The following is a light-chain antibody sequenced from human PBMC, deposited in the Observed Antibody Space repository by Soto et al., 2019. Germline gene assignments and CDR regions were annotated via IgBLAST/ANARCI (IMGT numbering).Light chain of an antibody. V-gene: IGLV2-14*01. CDR1: SSDVGGYNY. CDR2: EVI. CDR3: CSYTSSDPHLG. J-gene: IGLJ3*02. Sequence: QSALTQPASVSGSPGQSITISCTGYSSDVGGYNYVSWYQQHPGKAPKLMIYEVINRPSGVSSRFSGSKSGNTAFLTISGLQAEDEADYHCCSYTSSDPHLGFGGGTKLTVL.